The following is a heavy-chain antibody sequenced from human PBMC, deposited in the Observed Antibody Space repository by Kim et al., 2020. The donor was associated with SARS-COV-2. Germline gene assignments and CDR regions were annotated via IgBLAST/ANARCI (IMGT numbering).Heavy chain of an antibody. V-gene: IGHV4-59*01. J-gene: IGHJ4*02. Sequence: SETLSLTCTVSGGSINSYYWSWIRQPPGKGLEWIGYIYSSGSTSYNPSLKSRVTMSVDTSKNQFSLRLRSVTAADTAVYYCARGRTTMALFDYWGQGALVTV. CDR2: IYSSGST. CDR3: ARGRTTMALFDY. CDR1: GGSINSYY. D-gene: IGHD5-18*01.